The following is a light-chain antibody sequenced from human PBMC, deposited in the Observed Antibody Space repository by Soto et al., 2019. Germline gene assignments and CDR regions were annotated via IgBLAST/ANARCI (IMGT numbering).Light chain of an antibody. CDR3: QQYGSSRWT. CDR1: QSVSSAY. Sequence: EIVLTQSPGTLSLSPGERATLSCRASQSVSSAYLAWYQQKLGQAPRLLIYGSSNRATGIPDRFSGSGSGTDLTLTISRLEPEDFAVYYCQQYGSSRWTFGQGTKVEIK. V-gene: IGKV3-20*01. J-gene: IGKJ1*01. CDR2: GSS.